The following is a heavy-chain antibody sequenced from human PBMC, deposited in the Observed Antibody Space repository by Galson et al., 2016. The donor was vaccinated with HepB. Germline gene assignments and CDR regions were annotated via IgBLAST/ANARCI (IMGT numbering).Heavy chain of an antibody. V-gene: IGHV3-30-3*01. J-gene: IGHJ6*02. CDR1: ACTSISYA. CDR3: ARKELYYYYYVMDV. Sequence: SMRLSFAASACTSISYAMHWVRQAPRKGLEWVAVISYVGSNKYSEDSVKDRLTISRDKSKNTLYLQMNSLRAEDTAVYYCARKELYYYYYVMDVWGQGTTVTVSS. D-gene: IGHD1-7*01. CDR2: ISYVGSNK.